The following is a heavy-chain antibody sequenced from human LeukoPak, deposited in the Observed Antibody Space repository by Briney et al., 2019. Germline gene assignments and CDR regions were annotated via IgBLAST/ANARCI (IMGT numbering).Heavy chain of an antibody. CDR1: GYSFTSYW. D-gene: IGHD3-22*01. Sequence: GESLKISCQGSGYSFTSYWIGWVRQMPGKGLEWMGIIYPGDSDTRYSPSFQGQVTISADKSISTAYLQWSSLKASDTATYYCARQREYYDSSGYYPNWGQGTLVTVSS. J-gene: IGHJ4*02. CDR3: ARQREYYDSSGYYPN. V-gene: IGHV5-51*01. CDR2: IYPGDSDT.